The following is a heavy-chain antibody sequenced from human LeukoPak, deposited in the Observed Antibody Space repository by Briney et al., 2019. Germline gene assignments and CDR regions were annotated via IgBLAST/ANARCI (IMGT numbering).Heavy chain of an antibody. CDR3: AKGVYYYYYYMDV. CDR1: GGTFSSYA. V-gene: IGHV1-69*01. J-gene: IGHJ6*03. Sequence: GSSVKVSCKASGGTFSSYAISWVRQAPGQGLEWMGGIIPIFGTANYAQKFQGRVTITADESTSTAYMELSSLRFEDTAVYYCAKGVYYYYYYMDVWGKGTTVTVSS. D-gene: IGHD3-16*01. CDR2: IIPIFGTA.